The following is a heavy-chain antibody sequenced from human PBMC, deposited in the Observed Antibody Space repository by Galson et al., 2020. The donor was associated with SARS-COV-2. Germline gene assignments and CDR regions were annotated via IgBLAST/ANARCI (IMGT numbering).Heavy chain of an antibody. J-gene: IGHJ3*02. V-gene: IGHV3-23*01. CDR3: AKDYDGSGSYSDAFDI. D-gene: IGHD3-10*01. CDR1: GFTFSSYA. CDR2: ISGSGGST. Sequence: GGSLRLSCAASGFTFSSYAMSWVRHAPGKGLEWVSAISGSGGSTYYADSVNGRFTISRDNSKNTLYLQMNSLRAEDTAVYYCAKDYDGSGSYSDAFDIWGQGTMVTVSS.